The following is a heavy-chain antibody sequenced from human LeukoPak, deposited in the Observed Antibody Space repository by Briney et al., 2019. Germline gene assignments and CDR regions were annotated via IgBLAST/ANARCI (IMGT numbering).Heavy chain of an antibody. CDR3: ARGREEYSGYDLEDY. J-gene: IGHJ4*02. CDR2: INHSGST. D-gene: IGHD5-12*01. Sequence: SETLSLTCAVYGGSFSGYYWSWIRQPPGKGLEWIGEINHSGSTNYNPSLKSRVTISVDMSKNQFSLELSSVTAADTAVYYCARGREEYSGYDLEDYWGQGTLVTVSS. CDR1: GGSFSGYY. V-gene: IGHV4-34*01.